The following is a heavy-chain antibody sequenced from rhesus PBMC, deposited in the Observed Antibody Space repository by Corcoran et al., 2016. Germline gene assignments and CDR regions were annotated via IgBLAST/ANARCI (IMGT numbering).Heavy chain of an antibody. D-gene: IGHD3-3*01. Sequence: EVQLVQSGAEVKKPGASVKISCKASEYTFTDYYLHWVRQAPGKGLEWMGRVDPQDVEAIHAQRFQDRVTMTRDTSTSTAYMELSSLRSEDTAVYYCASCFFGLVFCDLWGPGTPITISS. V-gene: IGHV1-111*01. CDR3: ASCFFGLVFCDL. J-gene: IGHJ2*01. CDR1: EYTFTDYY. CDR2: VDPQDVEA.